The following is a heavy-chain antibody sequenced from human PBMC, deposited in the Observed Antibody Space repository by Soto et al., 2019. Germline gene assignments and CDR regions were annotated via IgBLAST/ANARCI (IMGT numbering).Heavy chain of an antibody. J-gene: IGHJ4*02. CDR3: ARPGSWSYPKYYVDY. CDR1: GFTFRSYW. V-gene: IGHV3-7*01. CDR2: IKQDGSEK. Sequence: EVQLVESGGGLVQPGGSLRLSCAASGFTFRSYWMSWVRQAPGKGLEWVANIKQDGSEKYYVDSVKGRFTISRDNAKNALYLQMKCLRADDAAVYDCARPGSWSYPKYYVDYWGQGTLVTVSS. D-gene: IGHD3-10*01.